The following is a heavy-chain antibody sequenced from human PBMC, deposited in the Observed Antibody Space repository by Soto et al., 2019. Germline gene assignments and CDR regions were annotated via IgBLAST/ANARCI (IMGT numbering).Heavy chain of an antibody. CDR3: ARSGTFDY. CDR2: IYHSAST. V-gene: IGHV4-30-2*01. CDR1: GGSISSGGYS. D-gene: IGHD2-15*01. Sequence: PSETLSLTCAVSGGSISSGGYSWSWIRQPPGKGLEWIGYIYHSASTYYNPSLKSRVTISVDRSKNQFSLKLSSVTAADTAVYYCARSGTFDYWGQGTLVTVSS. J-gene: IGHJ4*02.